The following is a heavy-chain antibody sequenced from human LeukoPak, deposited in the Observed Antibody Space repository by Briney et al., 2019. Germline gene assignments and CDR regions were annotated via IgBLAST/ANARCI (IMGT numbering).Heavy chain of an antibody. CDR3: AKDTSIGRYCTNGVCSPFDY. Sequence: GGSLRLSCAASGFTFSSYAMSWVRQAPGKGLEWVSAISDSGGSTYDADSVKGRFTISRDNSKNTLYLQMNSLRAEDTAVYYCAKDTSIGRYCTNGVCSPFDYWGQGTLATVSS. CDR1: GFTFSSYA. V-gene: IGHV3-23*01. J-gene: IGHJ4*02. CDR2: ISDSGGST. D-gene: IGHD2-8*01.